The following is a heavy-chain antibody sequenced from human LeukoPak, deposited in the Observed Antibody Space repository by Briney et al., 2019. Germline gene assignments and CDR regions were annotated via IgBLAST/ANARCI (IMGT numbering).Heavy chain of an antibody. CDR3: GRAYCGGDCYCWAFDM. J-gene: IGHJ3*02. V-gene: IGHV1-2*02. CDR1: VYTFTVYF. CDR2: INPNRGGT. D-gene: IGHD2-21*02. Sequence: AAVRVSPMPSVYTFTVYFRHWVRQAPGRRGEWVGWINPNRGGTNSTQKFQGGVTITTETTISKAYMEQSRLGAEGTAVYYCGRAYCGGDCYCWAFDMWGQGTMVTVSS.